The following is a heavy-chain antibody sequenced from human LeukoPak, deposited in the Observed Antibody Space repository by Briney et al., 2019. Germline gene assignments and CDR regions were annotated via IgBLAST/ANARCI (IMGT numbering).Heavy chain of an antibody. V-gene: IGHV3-48*02. CDR3: SRDPGLEY. J-gene: IGHJ4*02. CDR1: GFTFSSYS. CDR2: IGGSGSTI. Sequence: GGSLRLSCAASGFTFSSYSMNWVRQAPGKGLEWLSFIGGSGSTIYYADSVRGRFTISRGNAKNSLYLQMNSLRDEDTAVYYCSRDPGLEYWGRGTLITVSS.